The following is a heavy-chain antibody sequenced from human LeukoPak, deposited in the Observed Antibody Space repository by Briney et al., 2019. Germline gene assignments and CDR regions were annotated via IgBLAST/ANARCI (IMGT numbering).Heavy chain of an antibody. J-gene: IGHJ4*02. CDR1: GFTFSTYS. D-gene: IGHD3-22*01. V-gene: IGHV3-48*01. CDR3: AKDRTPRDHYYDSSGYNYFDY. CDR2: ISGSSNTI. Sequence: GGSLRLSCAASGFTFSTYSPNWVRQAPGKGLEGVSYISGSSNTIYYADSVKGRFTISRDNAKNSLYLQMNSLRAEDTAVYYCAKDRTPRDHYYDSSGYNYFDYWGQGTLVTVSS.